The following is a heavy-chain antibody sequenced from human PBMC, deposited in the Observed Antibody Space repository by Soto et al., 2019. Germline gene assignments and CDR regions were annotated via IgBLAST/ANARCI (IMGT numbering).Heavy chain of an antibody. CDR2: INPKFGDT. CDR3: ARNMDYYYGRGSGNGHGV. CDR1: GYTFTAYH. J-gene: IGHJ6*02. Sequence: QVRLVKSGAEVKEPGDSVRVSCEASGYTFTAYHIHWVRQAPGQGLEWMEWINPKFGDTGYAQDFQGRVSMTSDMSISTVYMELSRLTSDETAIYYCARNMDYYYGRGSGNGHGVWGQGTTVTVFS. D-gene: IGHD3-10*02. V-gene: IGHV1-2*02.